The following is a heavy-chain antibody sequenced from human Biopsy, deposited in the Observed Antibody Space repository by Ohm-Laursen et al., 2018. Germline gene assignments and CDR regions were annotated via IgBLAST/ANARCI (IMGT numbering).Heavy chain of an antibody. CDR2: IKSVGSWT. Sequence: GSLRLSCAASGFIFDDYAMYWVRQVPGKGLVWVSHIKSVGSWTNYADSVKGRFTISRNNAKNTLYLQMNSLRAEDTAVYYCVSFLKDLNMAVWGQGTTVTVSS. V-gene: IGHV3-74*01. CDR3: VSFLKDLNMAV. D-gene: IGHD2-15*01. CDR1: GFIFDDYA. J-gene: IGHJ6*02.